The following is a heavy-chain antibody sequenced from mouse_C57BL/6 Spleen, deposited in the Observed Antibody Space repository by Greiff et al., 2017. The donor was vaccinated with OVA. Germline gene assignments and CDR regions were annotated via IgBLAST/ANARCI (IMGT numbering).Heavy chain of an antibody. Sequence: QVQLQQPGAELVKPGASVKLSCKASGYTFTSYWMHWVKQRPGQGLEWIGMIHPNSGSTNYNEKFKSKATLNVDKSSRTAYMQLSSLTSDDSAAYYCARSGRRDYGYDAYFDVWGTGTTVTVSS. V-gene: IGHV1-64*01. CDR1: GYTFTSYW. CDR2: IHPNSGST. CDR3: ARSGRRDYGYDAYFDV. J-gene: IGHJ1*03. D-gene: IGHD2-2*01.